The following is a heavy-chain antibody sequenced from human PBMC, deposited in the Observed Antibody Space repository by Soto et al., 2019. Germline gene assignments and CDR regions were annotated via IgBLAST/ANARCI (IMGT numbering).Heavy chain of an antibody. D-gene: IGHD2-2*01. Sequence: PGGSLRLSCAPSGFTFSNACMSWVRQAPGKELEWVGRIKSKTDGGTTDYAAPVKGRFTISRDDSKNTLYLQMNSLKTEDTAVYYCTTEGGEHCSSTSCQAGYYYYYGMDVWGQGTTVTVSS. CDR1: GFTFSNAC. J-gene: IGHJ6*02. CDR2: IKSKTDGGTT. CDR3: TTEGGEHCSSTSCQAGYYYYYGMDV. V-gene: IGHV3-15*01.